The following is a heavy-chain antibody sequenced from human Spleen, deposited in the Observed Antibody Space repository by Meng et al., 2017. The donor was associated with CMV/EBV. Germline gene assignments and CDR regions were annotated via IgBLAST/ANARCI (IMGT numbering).Heavy chain of an antibody. CDR2: IYHVGST. CDR3: ARANRYFDY. Sequence: SETLSLTCGVSGDSISSKNWWSWVRRPPGKGLEWIGEIYHVGSTNYNPSLKGRVTISLDESNNRFSLKLSSVTAADTAVYYCARANRYFDYWGQGMLVTVSS. V-gene: IGHV4-4*02. CDR1: GDSISSKNW. J-gene: IGHJ4*02. D-gene: IGHD1-14*01.